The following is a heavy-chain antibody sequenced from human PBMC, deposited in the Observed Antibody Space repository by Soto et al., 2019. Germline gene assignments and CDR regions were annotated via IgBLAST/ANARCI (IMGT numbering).Heavy chain of an antibody. Sequence: QVQLVQSGAEVKKPGASVKVSCKASGYTFTNYGFSWVRQAPGQGLEWMGWISAYIGNTNYAPKLQGRVTLTTDTDTSTAYMELRSLRSNGTAVYYCARDRQYYYDSSAYPGFDSWGQGTLVTVSS. CDR3: ARDRQYYYDSSAYPGFDS. J-gene: IGHJ4*02. CDR1: GYTFTNYG. D-gene: IGHD3-22*01. V-gene: IGHV1-18*01. CDR2: ISAYIGNT.